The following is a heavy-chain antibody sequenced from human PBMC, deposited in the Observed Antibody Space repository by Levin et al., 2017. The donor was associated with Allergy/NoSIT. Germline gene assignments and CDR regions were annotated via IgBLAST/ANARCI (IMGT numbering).Heavy chain of an antibody. Sequence: SQTLSLTCTVSGGSISSYYWSWIRQPPGKGLEWIGYIYYSGSTNYNPSLKSRVTISVDTSKNQFSLKLSSVTAADTAVYYCARDITLNKLTRGAFDIWGQGTMVTVSS. V-gene: IGHV4-59*01. CDR3: ARDITLNKLTRGAFDI. D-gene: IGHD1-14*01. CDR1: GGSISSYY. CDR2: IYYSGST. J-gene: IGHJ3*02.